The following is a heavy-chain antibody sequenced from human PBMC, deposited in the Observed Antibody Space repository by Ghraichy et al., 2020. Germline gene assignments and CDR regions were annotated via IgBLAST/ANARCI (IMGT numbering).Heavy chain of an antibody. D-gene: IGHD1-26*01. CDR3: ARDRRRWEPPAETYYYGMDV. V-gene: IGHV3-21*01. CDR1: GFTFSSYS. Sequence: GESLNISCAASGFTFSSYSMNWVRQAPGKGLEWVSSISSSSSYIYYADSVKGRFTISRDNAKNSLYLQMNSLRAEDTAVYYCARDRRRWEPPAETYYYGMDVWGQGTTVTVSS. CDR2: ISSSSSYI. J-gene: IGHJ6*02.